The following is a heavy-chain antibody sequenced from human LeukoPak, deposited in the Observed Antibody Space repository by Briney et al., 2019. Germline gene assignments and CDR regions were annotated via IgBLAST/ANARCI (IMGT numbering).Heavy chain of an antibody. CDR1: GFTFSRYW. J-gene: IGHJ4*02. CDR2: MKQDGSEK. CDR3: ARDGSDYGEYDY. V-gene: IGHV3-7*03. Sequence: PGGSLRLSCAASGFTFSRYWMSWVRQAPGKGLEWVANMKQDGSEKYYVDSVKDRFTISRDNAKNSLYLQMNSLRAEDTAVYYCARDGSDYGEYDYWGQGTLVTVSS. D-gene: IGHD4-17*01.